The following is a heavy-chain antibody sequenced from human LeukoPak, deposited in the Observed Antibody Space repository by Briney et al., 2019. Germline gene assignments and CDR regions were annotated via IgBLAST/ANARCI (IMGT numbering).Heavy chain of an antibody. D-gene: IGHD6-19*01. Sequence: ASVKVSCKASGYTFTGYYMHWVRRVPGQGLEWMGWINPNSGGTNYAQSFQGRVTMTRDTSISTAYMELSRLRSDDTAVYYCARGSVAGNYYYYMDVWGKGTTVTVSS. CDR2: INPNSGGT. J-gene: IGHJ6*03. V-gene: IGHV1-2*02. CDR3: ARGSVAGNYYYYMDV. CDR1: GYTFTGYY.